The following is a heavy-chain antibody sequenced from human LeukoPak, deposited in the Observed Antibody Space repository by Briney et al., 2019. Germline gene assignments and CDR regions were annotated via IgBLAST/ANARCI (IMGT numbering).Heavy chain of an antibody. CDR2: ITWNGGST. Sequence: RAGGSLRLSCAASGFSFNDYGMSWVRQAPGQGPEWVSGITWNGGSTDYAASVKGRFTISRDNAKNSLYLRMNSLRAEDTAVYYCAKDPAGIAVAGYFDYWGQGTLVTVSS. CDR1: GFSFNDYG. J-gene: IGHJ4*02. CDR3: AKDPAGIAVAGYFDY. D-gene: IGHD6-19*01. V-gene: IGHV3-20*04.